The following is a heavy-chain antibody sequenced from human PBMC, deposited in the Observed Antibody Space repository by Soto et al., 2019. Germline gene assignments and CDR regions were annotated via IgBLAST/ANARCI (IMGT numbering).Heavy chain of an antibody. D-gene: IGHD5-18*01. CDR2: ISWNSGSI. J-gene: IGHJ4*02. CDR3: AQGSYTAMDY. CDR1: GFTFDDYA. Sequence: EVQLVESGGGLVQPGRSLRLSCAASGFTFDDYAMHWVRQAPGKGLEWVSGISWNSGSIGYADSVKGRFTISRDNAKNALYLQMNSLRAEDTALYYCAQGSYTAMDYGGQGTLVTVSS. V-gene: IGHV3-9*01.